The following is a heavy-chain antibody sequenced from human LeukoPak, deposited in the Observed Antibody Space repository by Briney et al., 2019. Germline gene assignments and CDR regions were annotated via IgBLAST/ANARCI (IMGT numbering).Heavy chain of an antibody. J-gene: IGHJ4*02. Sequence: SVKVSCKASGGTFSSYAISWVRQAPGQGLEWMGRIIPILDIANYAQKFQGRVTITADKSTSTAYMELSSLRSEGAAVYYCARCPAGCDYWGQGTLVTVSS. CDR2: IIPILDIA. V-gene: IGHV1-69*04. CDR3: ARCPAGCDY. D-gene: IGHD6-13*01. CDR1: GGTFSSYA.